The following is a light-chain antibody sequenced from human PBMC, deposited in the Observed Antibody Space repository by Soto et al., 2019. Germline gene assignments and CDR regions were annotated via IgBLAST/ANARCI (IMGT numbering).Light chain of an antibody. CDR1: SSDVGGYDY. CDR2: EVT. Sequence: QSVLTQPPSASGSPGQSVTIPCTGTSSDVGGYDYVSWYQQRPGKAPKLLIHEVTKRPSGVPDRFSGSKSGNTASLTVSGLQAEDEADYYCSSYAGGTLYVFGTGTKVTVL. V-gene: IGLV2-8*01. CDR3: SSYAGGTLYV. J-gene: IGLJ1*01.